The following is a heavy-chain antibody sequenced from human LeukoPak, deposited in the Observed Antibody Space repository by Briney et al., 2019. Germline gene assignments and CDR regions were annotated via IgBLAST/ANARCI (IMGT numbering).Heavy chain of an antibody. Sequence: HPGGSLRLSCAVSGFTFSTYGMHWVRQAPGKGLEWVAILSYDGNHEYYADSVKGRFTISRDKSKNTLYLQMNSLRAEDTAVYYCAKDRFQWLVLGYWGQGTLVTVSS. CDR3: AKDRFQWLVLGY. D-gene: IGHD6-19*01. CDR2: LSYDGNHE. CDR1: GFTFSTYG. V-gene: IGHV3-30*18. J-gene: IGHJ4*02.